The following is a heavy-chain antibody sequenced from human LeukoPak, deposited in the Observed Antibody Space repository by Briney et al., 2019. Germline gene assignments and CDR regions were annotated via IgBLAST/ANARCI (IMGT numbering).Heavy chain of an antibody. CDR1: GFTFSSYS. J-gene: IGHJ4*02. Sequence: PGGSLRLSCAASGFTFSSYSMNWVRQAPGKGLEWVSGISGSGGSTYYADSVKGRFTISRDNSKNTLYLQMNSLRAEDTAVYYCAKSLVGATTLGDYWGQGTLVAVSS. CDR3: AKSLVGATTLGDY. CDR2: ISGSGGST. D-gene: IGHD1-26*01. V-gene: IGHV3-23*01.